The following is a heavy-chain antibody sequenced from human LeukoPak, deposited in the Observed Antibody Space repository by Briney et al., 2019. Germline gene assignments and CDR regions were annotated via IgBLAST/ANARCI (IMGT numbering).Heavy chain of an antibody. CDR3: ATGYGDRNWFDP. J-gene: IGHJ5*02. V-gene: IGHV4-59*01. CDR1: GGSISSYY. D-gene: IGHD4-17*01. Sequence: SETLSLTCTVSGGSISSYYWSWIRQPPGKGLEWIGYIYYSGSTNYNSSLKSRVTISVDTSKNQFSLKLSSVTAADTAVYYCATGYGDRNWFDPWGQGTLVTVSP. CDR2: IYYSGST.